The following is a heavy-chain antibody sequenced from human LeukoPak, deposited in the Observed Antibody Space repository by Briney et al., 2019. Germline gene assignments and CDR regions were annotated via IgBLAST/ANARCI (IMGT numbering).Heavy chain of an antibody. CDR2: FTNDGYT. V-gene: IGHV3-23*01. J-gene: IGHJ3*02. D-gene: IGHD3-3*01. Sequence: GGSLRLSCAASGFIFNRYAMSWVRQAPGTGLEWVSSFTNDGYTFYADSVKGQFTISRDNSKNTLYLEMSSLRAEDTAIYYCAKETVDRRFAFDIWGQGTKVSVSS. CDR3: AKETVDRRFAFDI. CDR1: GFIFNRYA.